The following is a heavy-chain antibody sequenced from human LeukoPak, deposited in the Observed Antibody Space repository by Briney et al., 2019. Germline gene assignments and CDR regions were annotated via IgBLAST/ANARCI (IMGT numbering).Heavy chain of an antibody. CDR3: TTALYGDYGTEFDY. D-gene: IGHD4-17*01. CDR2: ISGSGGST. Sequence: GGSLRLSCAASGFTFSSYAMSWVRQAPGKGLEWVSAISGSGGSTYYADSVKGRFTISRDNSKNTLYLQMNSLKTEDTAVYYCTTALYGDYGTEFDYWGQGTLVTVSS. J-gene: IGHJ4*02. CDR1: GFTFSSYA. V-gene: IGHV3-23*01.